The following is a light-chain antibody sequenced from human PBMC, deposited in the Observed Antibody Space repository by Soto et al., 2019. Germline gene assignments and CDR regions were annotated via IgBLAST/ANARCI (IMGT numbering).Light chain of an antibody. CDR2: GVS. Sequence: EIVLTQSPVALSLSPGERATLSFSASQSVSSTLLTWYQQKPGQAPRLLIYGVSSRATGIPDRFSGSGSGTDFTLTISRLEPEDFAVYFCQHYGDSSWTFGQGTKVDIK. V-gene: IGKV3-20*01. J-gene: IGKJ1*01. CDR3: QHYGDSSWT. CDR1: QSVSSTL.